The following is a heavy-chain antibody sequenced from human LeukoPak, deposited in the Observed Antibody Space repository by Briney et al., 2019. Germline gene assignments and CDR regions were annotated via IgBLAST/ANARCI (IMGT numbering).Heavy chain of an antibody. Sequence: GGSLRLSCAASGFTLSDYWMSWVRQAPGKGLVWVSRINTDGSTITYADSVKGRFTISRDNAKNTPYLQMNSLRAEDTAVYFCARERKSSTSMDYWGQGTLVTVSS. D-gene: IGHD2-2*01. J-gene: IGHJ4*02. CDR2: INTDGSTI. CDR3: ARERKSSTSMDY. V-gene: IGHV3-74*01. CDR1: GFTLSDYW.